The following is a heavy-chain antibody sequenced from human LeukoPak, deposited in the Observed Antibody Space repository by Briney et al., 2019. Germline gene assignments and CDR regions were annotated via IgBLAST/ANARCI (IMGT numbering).Heavy chain of an antibody. Sequence: ASVKVSCKASGGTFSSYAISWVRQAPGQGLEWMGRIIPILGIANYAQKFQGRVTITADKSTSTAYMELSSLRSEDTAVYYCARDFHSSGWPFDYWGQGTLASVSS. D-gene: IGHD6-19*01. CDR2: IIPILGIA. J-gene: IGHJ4*02. V-gene: IGHV1-69*04. CDR1: GGTFSSYA. CDR3: ARDFHSSGWPFDY.